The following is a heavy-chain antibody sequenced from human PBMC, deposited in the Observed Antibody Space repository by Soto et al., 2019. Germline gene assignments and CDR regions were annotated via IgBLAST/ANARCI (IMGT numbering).Heavy chain of an antibody. J-gene: IGHJ5*02. CDR2: ISYDGSNK. Sequence: QVQLVESGGGVVQPGRSLRLSCAASGFTFSSYAMHWVRQAPGKGLEWVAVISYDGSNKYYADSVKGRFTISRDNSKNTLYLQMNSLRAEDTAVYYCARDRVTTVIYNGFDPWGQGTLVTVSS. CDR3: ARDRVTTVIYNGFDP. D-gene: IGHD4-17*01. V-gene: IGHV3-30-3*01. CDR1: GFTFSSYA.